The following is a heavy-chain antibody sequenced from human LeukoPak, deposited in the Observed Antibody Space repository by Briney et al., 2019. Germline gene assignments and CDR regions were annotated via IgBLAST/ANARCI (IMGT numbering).Heavy chain of an antibody. J-gene: IGHJ4*02. CDR1: GGSISSYY. CDR2: IYDSGST. D-gene: IGHD3-22*01. V-gene: IGHV4-59*01. Sequence: PSETLSLTCSVSGGSISSYYWSWIRQSPGKGLEWIGYIYDSGSTNFNPSLKSRVSISVDTSKNQFSLRLSSVTAADTAVYYCARESRTSGYSNFYFDYWGQGTLVTVSS. CDR3: ARESRTSGYSNFYFDY.